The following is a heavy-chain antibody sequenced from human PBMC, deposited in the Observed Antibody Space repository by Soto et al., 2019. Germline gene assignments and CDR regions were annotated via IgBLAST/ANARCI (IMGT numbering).Heavy chain of an antibody. CDR2: VSIGGST. Sequence: DVQFLESGGGLVQPEGSLRLSCAASGFTFSSYAMGWVRQGPGKGLEWVAVVSIGGSTHYADSVRGRFTISRDNSKNTLSMQMNSLTAEDTAVYFCAKRRGAGGHFDYWGPGALVTVAS. CDR1: GFTFSSYA. D-gene: IGHD2-15*01. CDR3: AKRRGAGGHFDY. J-gene: IGHJ4*02. V-gene: IGHV3-23*01.